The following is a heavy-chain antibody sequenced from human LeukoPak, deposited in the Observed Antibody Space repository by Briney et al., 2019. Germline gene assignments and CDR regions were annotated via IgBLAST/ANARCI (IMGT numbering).Heavy chain of an antibody. CDR1: GGSMSSYY. Sequence: SETLTLTCTGSGGSMSSYYWSWVRQPPGKGLEWIGNIHHSGSTNYHSSLKSRVTMSIDTSKNLFSLNLSSVTAADTAVYYCAGWVWTVSRVEYFENWGQGTLVTVSS. V-gene: IGHV4-59*01. CDR2: IHHSGST. D-gene: IGHD3/OR15-3a*01. J-gene: IGHJ1*01. CDR3: AGWVWTVSRVEYFEN.